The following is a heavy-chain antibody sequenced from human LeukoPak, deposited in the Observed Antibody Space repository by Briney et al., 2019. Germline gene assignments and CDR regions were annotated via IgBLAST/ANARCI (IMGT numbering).Heavy chain of an antibody. D-gene: IGHD2-8*02. CDR2: ISSSSSYI. Sequence: PGGSLRLSCAASGFTFSSYSMNWVRQAPGKGLEWVSSISSSSSYIYYADSVKGRFTISRENAKNSLYLQMNSLRAGDTAVYYCARGPLVGNFDYWGQGTLVTVSS. CDR3: ARGPLVGNFDY. J-gene: IGHJ4*02. CDR1: GFTFSSYS. V-gene: IGHV3-21*01.